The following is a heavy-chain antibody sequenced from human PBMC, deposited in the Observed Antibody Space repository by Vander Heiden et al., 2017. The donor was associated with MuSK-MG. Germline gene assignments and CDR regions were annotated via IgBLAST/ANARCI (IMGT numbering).Heavy chain of an antibody. CDR1: CVPFTSYA. V-gene: IGHV1-69*14. D-gene: IGHD3-16*02. J-gene: IGHJ3*02. CDR2: IIPIFGTA. Sequence: QVQLVQSGAEVKKPGSSVKVSCKASCVPFTSYAISWVRQAPGQGLEWMGGIIPIFGTANYAQKFQGRVTITADKSTSTAYMELSSLRSEDTAVYYCAISSSYYDYIWGSYRLGAFDIWGQGTMVTVSS. CDR3: AISSSYYDYIWGSYRLGAFDI.